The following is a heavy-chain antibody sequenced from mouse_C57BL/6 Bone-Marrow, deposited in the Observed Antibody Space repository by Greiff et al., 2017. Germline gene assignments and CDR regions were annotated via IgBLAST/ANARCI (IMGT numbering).Heavy chain of an antibody. CDR2: IYPRSGNT. D-gene: IGHD2-10*02. CDR3: AREPSLGRGFAY. Sequence: QVQLQQSGAELARPGASVKLSCKASGYTFTSYGISWVKQRTGQGLEWIGEIYPRSGNTYYNEKFKGKATLTADKSSSTAYMELRSLTSEDSAVYFCAREPSLGRGFAYWRQGTLVTVSA. V-gene: IGHV1-81*01. J-gene: IGHJ3*01. CDR1: GYTFTSYG.